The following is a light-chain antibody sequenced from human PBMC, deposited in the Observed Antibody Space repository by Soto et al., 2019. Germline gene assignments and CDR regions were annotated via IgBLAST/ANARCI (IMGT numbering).Light chain of an antibody. Sequence: QSVLTQPASVSGSPEHSITISCTGTSSDVGGYNYVSWYQQHPGKAPKLMIYYVSDRPSGVSNRFSGSKSGNTASLTISGRQAEDEADYYCSSYTSSSTLVVFGGGTKLTVL. CDR2: YVS. CDR3: SSYTSSSTLVV. CDR1: SSDVGGYNY. J-gene: IGLJ2*01. V-gene: IGLV2-14*03.